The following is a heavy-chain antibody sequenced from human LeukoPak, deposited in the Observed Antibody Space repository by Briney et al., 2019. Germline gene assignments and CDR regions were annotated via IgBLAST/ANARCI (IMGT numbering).Heavy chain of an antibody. V-gene: IGHV4-4*07. CDR2: IFTSGST. D-gene: IGHD6-19*01. CDR3: ARGGQWLDY. J-gene: IGHJ4*02. CDR1: GGSISSYY. Sequence: SETLSLTCTVSGGSISSYYWTWIRQPAGKGLEWIGRIFTSGSTDYNPSLMSRVTMSFDTSKSQFSLRLSSVTAADTAVYCCARGGQWLDYWGQGTLVYVSS.